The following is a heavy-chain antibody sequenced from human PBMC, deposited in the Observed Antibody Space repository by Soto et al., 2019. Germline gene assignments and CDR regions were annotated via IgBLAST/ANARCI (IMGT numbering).Heavy chain of an antibody. Sequence: PGGSLRLSCSASVFTVSSNYMSWFRQAPGKGLEWVSVIYSGGSTYYADSVKGRFTISRDNSKNTLYLQMNSLRAEDTAVYYCARADPDASVGYWGQGTLVTVSS. V-gene: IGHV3-53*01. D-gene: IGHD3-16*01. J-gene: IGHJ4*02. CDR1: VFTVSSNY. CDR2: IYSGGST. CDR3: ARADPDASVGY.